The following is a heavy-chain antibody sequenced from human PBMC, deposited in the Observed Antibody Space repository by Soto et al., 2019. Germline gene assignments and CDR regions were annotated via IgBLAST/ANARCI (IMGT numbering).Heavy chain of an antibody. V-gene: IGHV1-2*04. CDR3: ARGPDTYYYGSGTYSD. J-gene: IGHJ4*02. CDR1: GYTFTGYY. CDR2: INPNSGST. D-gene: IGHD3-10*01. Sequence: ASVKVSCKASGYTFTGYYIHWVRQAPGQGLEWMGWINPNSGSTNYAQKFQGWVTMTRDTSISTAYMELSRLRSDDTAVYYCARGPDTYYYGSGTYSDWGQGTLVTVSS.